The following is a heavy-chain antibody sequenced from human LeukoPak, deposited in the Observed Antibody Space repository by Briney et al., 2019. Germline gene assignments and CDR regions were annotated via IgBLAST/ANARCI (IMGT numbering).Heavy chain of an antibody. V-gene: IGHV3-74*01. Sequence: PGGSLRLSCAASGFTFSSYWMHWVRQAPGKGLVWVSRINSDGSSTSYADSVKGRFTIPRDNAKNTLYLQMNSLRAEDTAVYYCARVYDFWSGIIDYWGQGTLVTVSS. D-gene: IGHD3-3*01. J-gene: IGHJ4*02. CDR2: INSDGSST. CDR3: ARVYDFWSGIIDY. CDR1: GFTFSSYW.